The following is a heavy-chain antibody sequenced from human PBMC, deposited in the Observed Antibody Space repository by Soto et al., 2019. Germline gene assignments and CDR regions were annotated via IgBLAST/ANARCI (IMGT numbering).Heavy chain of an antibody. CDR3: ASRYCSGGSCTGRSGMEV. D-gene: IGHD2-15*01. J-gene: IGHJ6*02. Sequence: SETLSLTCTVSGGSVSSGSYYWSWIRQPPGKGLEWIGYIYYSGSTNYNPSLKSRVTISVDTSRNQFSLKLSSVTAADTAVYYCASRYCSGGSCTGRSGMEVWGQGTTVTVSS. CDR1: GGSVSSGSYY. CDR2: IYYSGST. V-gene: IGHV4-61*01.